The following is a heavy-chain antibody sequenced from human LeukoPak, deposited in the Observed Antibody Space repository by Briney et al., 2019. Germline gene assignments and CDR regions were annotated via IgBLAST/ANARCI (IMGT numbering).Heavy chain of an antibody. Sequence: SVKVSCKAPGGTFSSYAISWVRQAPGQGLEWMGRIIPILGIANYAQKFQGRVTITADKSTSTAYMELSSLRSEDTAVYYCARDIVATIGPYYYYGMDVWGQGTTVTVSS. V-gene: IGHV1-69*04. D-gene: IGHD5-12*01. CDR1: GGTFSSYA. CDR2: IIPILGIA. CDR3: ARDIVATIGPYYYYGMDV. J-gene: IGHJ6*02.